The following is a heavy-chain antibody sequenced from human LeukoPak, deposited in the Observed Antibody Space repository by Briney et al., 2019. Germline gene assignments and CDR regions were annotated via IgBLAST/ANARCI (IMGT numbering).Heavy chain of an antibody. D-gene: IGHD3-22*01. V-gene: IGHV4-34*01. CDR2: INHSGST. CDR1: GGSFSGYY. J-gene: IGHJ4*02. Sequence: PSETLSLTCAVYGGSFSGYYWSWIRQPPGKGLEWIGEINHSGSTNYNPSLKRRVTISVDTSKNQFSLKLSSVTAADTAVYYCALRDSSGYYPDYWGQGTLVTVSS. CDR3: ALRDSSGYYPDY.